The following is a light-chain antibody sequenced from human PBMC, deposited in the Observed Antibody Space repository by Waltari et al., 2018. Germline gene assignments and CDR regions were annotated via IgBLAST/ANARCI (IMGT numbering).Light chain of an antibody. CDR1: SGHSSYA. V-gene: IGLV4-69*01. CDR2: LNDDGSI. Sequence: QLVLTQSPSASASLGASVKLTCTLSSGHSSYAIAWHQQQPEKGLRYLMKLNDDGSISKGDGIPDRFSGSSSGAERYLTISSLQAEDEADYYCQTWGTGIQVFGGGIKLTVL. CDR3: QTWGTGIQV. J-gene: IGLJ3*02.